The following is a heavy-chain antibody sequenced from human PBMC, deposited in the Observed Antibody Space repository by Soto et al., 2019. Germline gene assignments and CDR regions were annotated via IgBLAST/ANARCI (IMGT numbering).Heavy chain of an antibody. V-gene: IGHV3-73*01. CDR3: GRHSGDAFADY. Sequence: GGSLRLSSAASGFTFSGASMHWVSKTSGKGLEWVGRITSKPNSYATAYAASVKGRFTISRDDSKNTAYLQMNSLKTEDTAVYYCGRHSGDAFADYWGQGTLVTVSS. J-gene: IGHJ4*02. CDR1: GFTFSGAS. CDR2: ITSKPNSYAT. D-gene: IGHD2-21*01.